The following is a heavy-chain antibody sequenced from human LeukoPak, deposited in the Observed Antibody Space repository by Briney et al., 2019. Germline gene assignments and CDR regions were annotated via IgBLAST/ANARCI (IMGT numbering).Heavy chain of an antibody. J-gene: IGHJ4*02. V-gene: IGHV3-33*01. CDR3: ARDREARRLDY. Sequence: GGSLRLSCEASGFTFSNHGMHWVRQAPGKGLEWVAVIWFDGSNKYYADSVKGRFTISRDNSKYTLYLQMNSLRVEDTAVYYCARDREARRLDYWDQGTLVTVSS. CDR2: IWFDGSNK. D-gene: IGHD1-26*01. CDR1: GFTFSNHG.